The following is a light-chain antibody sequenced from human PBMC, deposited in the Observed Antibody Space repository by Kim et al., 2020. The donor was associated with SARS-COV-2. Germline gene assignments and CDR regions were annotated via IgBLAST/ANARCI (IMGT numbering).Light chain of an antibody. Sequence: ASVGDRVTITCRASQGISNYLAWYQQKAGKVPKLLIYTASTLQSGVPSRFSGSGSGTDFTLTISSLQPEDVATYYCQKYNSAPPTFGQGTKVDIK. CDR2: TAS. J-gene: IGKJ1*01. V-gene: IGKV1-27*01. CDR1: QGISNY. CDR3: QKYNSAPPT.